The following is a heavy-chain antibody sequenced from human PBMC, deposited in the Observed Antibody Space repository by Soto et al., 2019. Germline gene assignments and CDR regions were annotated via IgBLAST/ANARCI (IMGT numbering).Heavy chain of an antibody. CDR2: FYYSGST. V-gene: IGHV4-39*01. J-gene: IGHJ4*02. CDR1: GGSFNDDY. CDR3: ARQVVDGTVAGSGSFDY. Sequence: SETLSLTCAVEGGSFNDDYWVWIRQPPGKGLEWIGSFYYSGSTYYNPSLKSRVTISVDTSENQFSLKLNSVAAADTAVYYCARQVVDGTVAGSGSFDYWGPGTLVTVSS. D-gene: IGHD3-10*01.